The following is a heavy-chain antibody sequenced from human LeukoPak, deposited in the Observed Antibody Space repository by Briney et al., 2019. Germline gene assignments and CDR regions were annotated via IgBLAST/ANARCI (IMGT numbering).Heavy chain of an antibody. V-gene: IGHV4-34*01. CDR3: ARRGSYSSGWYAY. CDR2: INHSGST. CDR1: GGSFSGCY. D-gene: IGHD6-19*01. J-gene: IGHJ4*02. Sequence: KPSETLSLTCAVYGGSFSGCYWSWIRQPPGKGLEWIGEINHSGSTNYNPSLKSRVTISVDTSKNQFSLKLSSVTAADTAVYYCARRGSYSSGWYAYWGQGTLVTVSS.